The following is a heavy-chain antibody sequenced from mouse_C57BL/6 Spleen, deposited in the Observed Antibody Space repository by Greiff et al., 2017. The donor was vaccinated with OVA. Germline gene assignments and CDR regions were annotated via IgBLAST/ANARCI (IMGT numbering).Heavy chain of an antibody. CDR2: ISAGGSYT. CDR3: SRDGGTGYFDV. Sequence: EVQLVESGGGLVKPGGSLKLSCAASGFTFSSYAMSWVRQTPEKRLEWVATISAGGSYTYYPDNVKGRFTISRDNATNNLYLQMSHLKSEDAAMYYCSRDGGTGYFDVWGTGTTVTVSS. D-gene: IGHD1-1*02. V-gene: IGHV5-4*01. J-gene: IGHJ1*03. CDR1: GFTFSSYA.